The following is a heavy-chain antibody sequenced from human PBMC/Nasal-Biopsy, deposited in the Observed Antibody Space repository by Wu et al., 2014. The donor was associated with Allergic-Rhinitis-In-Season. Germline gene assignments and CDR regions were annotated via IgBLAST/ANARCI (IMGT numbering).Heavy chain of an antibody. Sequence: VKVSCKTLGYTFTNYGVSWVRQAPGQGLEWLGWMSTQNGHTNYAQHFKGRVTMTTDTSASTAYMELRSLTSDDAAVYYCARDGGASGTPSDYWGQGTLVTVSS. CDR3: ARDGGASGTPSDY. V-gene: IGHV1-18*04. CDR2: MSTQNGHT. J-gene: IGHJ4*02. D-gene: IGHD1-7*01. CDR1: GYTFTNYG.